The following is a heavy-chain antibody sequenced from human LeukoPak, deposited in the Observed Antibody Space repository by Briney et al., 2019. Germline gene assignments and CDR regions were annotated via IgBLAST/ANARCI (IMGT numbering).Heavy chain of an antibody. D-gene: IGHD3-16*01. CDR2: ISPEGYMK. Sequence: PGGSLRLSCAASGFDFSRYVMHWVRQGPGKGLEWVAVISPEGYMKDYADPVKGRFTVSRDNSKNTVYLQMNSLSAEDTSRYYCARGNLYTAATIEDYWGQGTLVTVSS. V-gene: IGHV3-30-3*01. CDR1: GFDFSRYV. CDR3: ARGNLYTAATIEDY. J-gene: IGHJ4*02.